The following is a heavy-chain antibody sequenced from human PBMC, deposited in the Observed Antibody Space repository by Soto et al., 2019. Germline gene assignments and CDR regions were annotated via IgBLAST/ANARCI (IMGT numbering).Heavy chain of an antibody. J-gene: IGHJ4*02. CDR1: GGSISNYY. Sequence: SETLSLTCTVSGGSISNYYWSWIRQPAGKGLEWIGRIYTSGSPSYNPSLKSRVTMSVDTSKNQFSLKLSSVTAADTALYYCAGDTAMVGFLDYWGQGALVTVSS. CDR2: IYTSGSP. V-gene: IGHV4-4*07. D-gene: IGHD5-18*01. CDR3: AGDTAMVGFLDY.